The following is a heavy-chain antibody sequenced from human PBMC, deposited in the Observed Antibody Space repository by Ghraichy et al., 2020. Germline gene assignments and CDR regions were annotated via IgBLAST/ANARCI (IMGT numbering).Heavy chain of an antibody. CDR1: GGSVSSDDFF. CDR2: IYSFGSI. Sequence: SETLSLTCTVSGGSVSSDDFFWSWIRQPPGKALEWIGYIYSFGSISYNPSLKSRLTISVDTSNNQFSLKLSSVTAADTAVYYCARGRGDYWGQGTLVTVSS. J-gene: IGHJ4*02. CDR3: ARGRGDY. V-gene: IGHV4-61*08.